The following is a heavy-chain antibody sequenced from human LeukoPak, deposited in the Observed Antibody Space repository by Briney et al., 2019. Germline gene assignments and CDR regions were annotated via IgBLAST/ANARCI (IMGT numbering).Heavy chain of an antibody. V-gene: IGHV3-74*01. D-gene: IGHD6-19*01. CDR1: GLTFSKYW. J-gene: IGHJ4*02. Sequence: GGSLRLSCAASGLTFSKYWMHWVRQAPGEGLMWVGRIHRDDFSTIYADSVKGRFTISRDNAKNTLYLQMSSLRAEDTAVYYCAKDQAYSSGWYPDFDYWGQGTLVTVSS. CDR2: IHRDDFST. CDR3: AKDQAYSSGWYPDFDY.